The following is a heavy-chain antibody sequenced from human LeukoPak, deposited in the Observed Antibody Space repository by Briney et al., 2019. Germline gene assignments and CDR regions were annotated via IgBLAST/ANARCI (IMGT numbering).Heavy chain of an antibody. J-gene: IGHJ4*02. D-gene: IGHD3-10*01. Sequence: GGSLRLSCATSTFTFSSYTMNWVRQAPGKGLEWVSSISPSGNSRYHADSVKGRFTISRDNAENSLYMQMNSLRAEDTGVYYCVRDFLGESGAGGYWGQGTLVTVSS. CDR1: TFTFSSYT. V-gene: IGHV3-21*01. CDR2: ISPSGNSR. CDR3: VRDFLGESGAGGY.